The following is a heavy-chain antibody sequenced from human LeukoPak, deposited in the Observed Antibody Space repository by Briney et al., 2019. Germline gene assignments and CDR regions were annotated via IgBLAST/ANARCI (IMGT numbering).Heavy chain of an antibody. V-gene: IGHV3-48*01. J-gene: IGHJ6*03. CDR3: ASNSRGWYGYYYYYYMDV. Sequence: GGSLRLSCAASGFTFSSYSMNWVRQAPGKGLEWVSYISSSSSTIYYADSVKGRFTISRDNSKNTLYLQMNSLRAEDTAVYYCASNSRGWYGYYYYYYMDVWGKGTTVTISS. CDR2: ISSSSSTI. CDR1: GFTFSSYS. D-gene: IGHD6-19*01.